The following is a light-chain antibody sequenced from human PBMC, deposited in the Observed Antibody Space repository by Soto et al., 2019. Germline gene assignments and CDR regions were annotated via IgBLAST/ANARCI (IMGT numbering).Light chain of an antibody. J-gene: IGKJ3*01. CDR2: DAS. CDR3: LLFRGSPT. V-gene: IGKV3-11*01. Sequence: EIVLTQSPATLSLSPGERATLSCRASQSVSSYLAWYQQKPGQAPRLLIYDASNRATGIPARFSGSGSGTDFTLTISSLEPEDFAVYYCLLFRGSPTFGPGSRVHI. CDR1: QSVSSY.